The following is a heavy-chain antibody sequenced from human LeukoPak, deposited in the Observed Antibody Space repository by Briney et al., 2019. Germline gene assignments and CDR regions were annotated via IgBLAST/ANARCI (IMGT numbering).Heavy chain of an antibody. J-gene: IGHJ4*02. V-gene: IGHV3-33*06. Sequence: PGGSLRLSCAASGFTFSSYGMHWVRQAPGKGLEWVAVIWYDGSNKYYADSVKGRFTISRDNSKNTLYLQMNSLRAEDTAVYYCAKAYSSGWYGPGYWGQGTLVTVSS. CDR3: AKAYSSGWYGPGY. CDR2: IWYDGSNK. CDR1: GFTFSSYG. D-gene: IGHD6-19*01.